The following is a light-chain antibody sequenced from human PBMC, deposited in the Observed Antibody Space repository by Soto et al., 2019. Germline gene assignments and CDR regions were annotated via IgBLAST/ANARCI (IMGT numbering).Light chain of an antibody. Sequence: EIVSTQSPGTLSLSPGETATLSCRASQSVSSSYLAWYQQKPGQAPRLLIYGASSRATGIPDRFSGSGSGTDFTLTISRLEPEDVAVYYCQQYGSSPPKTFGQGTKVEIK. J-gene: IGKJ1*01. CDR1: QSVSSSY. CDR2: GAS. CDR3: QQYGSSPPKT. V-gene: IGKV3-20*01.